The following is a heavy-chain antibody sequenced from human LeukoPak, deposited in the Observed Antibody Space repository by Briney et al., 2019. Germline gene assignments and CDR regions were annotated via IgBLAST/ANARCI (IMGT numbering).Heavy chain of an antibody. J-gene: IGHJ4*02. V-gene: IGHV3-64*01. Sequence: GGSLRLSCAASGFTFSSYAMHWVRQAPGKGLEYVSAISSNGGSTYYANSVKGRFTISRDNSKNTLYLQMGSLRAEDMAVYYCAREYNSGDYWGQGALVTVSS. CDR2: ISSNGGST. CDR3: AREYNSGDY. D-gene: IGHD1-14*01. CDR1: GFTFSSYA.